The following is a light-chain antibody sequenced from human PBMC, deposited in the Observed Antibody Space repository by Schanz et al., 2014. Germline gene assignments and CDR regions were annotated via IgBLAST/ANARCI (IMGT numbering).Light chain of an antibody. CDR1: QNIDDF. J-gene: IGKJ4*01. Sequence: EIVLTQSPATLSLSPGERATLSCRASQNIDDFLAWYQQKPGQSPRLLIYGASSRATGIPDRFSGSGSGTDFTLTISSLEPEDFAVYYCQQYGVSPLTFGGGTKVEIK. CDR2: GAS. V-gene: IGKV3-20*01. CDR3: QQYGVSPLT.